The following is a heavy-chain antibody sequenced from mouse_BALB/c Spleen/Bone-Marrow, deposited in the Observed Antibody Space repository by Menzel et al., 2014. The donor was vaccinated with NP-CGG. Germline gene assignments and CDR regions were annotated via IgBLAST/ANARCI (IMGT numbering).Heavy chain of an antibody. V-gene: IGHV1-63*02. CDR3: AIHGEAMDY. CDR2: IYPGAVYT. Sequence: VKLQESGAELVRPGTSVKMSCKAAGYTFTNYWIGWVKQRPGHGLEWIGDIYPGAVYTNYNEKFKGKATLTADTSSNTAYMQLSSMTSEDSAIHYCAIHGEAMDYWGQGTSVTVSS. CDR1: GYTFTNYW. J-gene: IGHJ4*01.